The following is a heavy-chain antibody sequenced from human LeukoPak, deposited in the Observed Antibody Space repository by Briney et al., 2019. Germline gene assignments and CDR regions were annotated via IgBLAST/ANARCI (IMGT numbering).Heavy chain of an antibody. CDR2: ISYDGSNK. J-gene: IGHJ4*02. D-gene: IGHD3-10*01. CDR1: GFTFSSYG. CDR3: AREGHGSGSYWDY. V-gene: IGHV3-30*14. Sequence: GTSLRLSCAASGFTFSSYGIHWVRQAPGKGLEWVAVISYDGSNKYYADSVKGRFTISRDNSKNTLYLQMNSLRAEDTAVYYCAREGHGSGSYWDYWGQGTLVTVSS.